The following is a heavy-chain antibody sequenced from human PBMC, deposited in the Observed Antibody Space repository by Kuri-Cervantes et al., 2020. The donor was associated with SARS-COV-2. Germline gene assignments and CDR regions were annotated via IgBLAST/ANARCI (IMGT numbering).Heavy chain of an antibody. V-gene: IGHV3-33*01. J-gene: IGHJ6*02. CDR1: GFTFSSYG. CDR2: IWYDGSNK. D-gene: IGHD6-19*01. Sequence: GGSLRLSCAASGFTFSSYGMHWVRQAPGKGLEWVAVIWYDGSNKYYADSVKGRFTISRDNSKNTLYLQMNSLRAEDTAVYYCARAYSSGWYYYYGMDVWGQGTTVTV. CDR3: ARAYSSGWYYYYGMDV.